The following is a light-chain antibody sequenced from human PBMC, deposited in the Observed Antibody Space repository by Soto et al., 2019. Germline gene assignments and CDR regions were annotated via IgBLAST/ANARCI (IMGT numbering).Light chain of an antibody. CDR1: DSDIGSYNY. CDR3: SSYTSGSML. V-gene: IGLV2-14*03. CDR2: EVT. Sequence: QSALAQPASVSGSPGQSITISCTGTDSDIGSYNYVSWYQQPPGKAPKLIIYEVTNRHSGVSDRFSGSKSANTASLTISGLQADDEADYYCSSYTSGSMLFGGGTKVTVL. J-gene: IGLJ3*02.